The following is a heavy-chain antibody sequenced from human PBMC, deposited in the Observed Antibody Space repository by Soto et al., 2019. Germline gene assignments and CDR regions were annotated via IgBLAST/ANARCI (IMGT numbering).Heavy chain of an antibody. CDR2: IIPIFGTA. J-gene: IGHJ3*02. Sequence: SVKVSCKASGGTFSSYAISWVRQAPGQGLEWMGGIIPIFGTANYAQKFQGRVTMTADKSTSTAYMELRSLRSDDTAVYYCARVESSCWSEFDIWGQGTMVTVSS. V-gene: IGHV1-69*06. D-gene: IGHD6-19*01. CDR3: ARVESSCWSEFDI. CDR1: GGTFSSYA.